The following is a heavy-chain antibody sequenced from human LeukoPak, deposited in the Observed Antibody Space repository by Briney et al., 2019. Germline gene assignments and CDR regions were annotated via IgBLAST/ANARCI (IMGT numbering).Heavy chain of an antibody. CDR2: ISSKTNNYST. CDR3: ARDTTSRELRFLEWSYHWFAP. D-gene: IGHD3-3*01. CDR1: GFTFSSSA. V-gene: IGHV3-73*01. Sequence: GGSLRLSCAVSGFTFSSSAIHWVRQASGKGLEWVGRISSKTNNYSTAYAASVRGRFTVSRDDSENTAYLQMNSLKTEDTAVYYCARDTTSRELRFLEWSYHWFAPWGQGTLVTVSS. J-gene: IGHJ5*02.